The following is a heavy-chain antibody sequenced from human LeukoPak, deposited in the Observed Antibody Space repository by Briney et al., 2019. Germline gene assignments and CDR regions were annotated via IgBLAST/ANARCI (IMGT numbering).Heavy chain of an antibody. CDR3: ARGDYGGNPIDY. J-gene: IGHJ4*02. V-gene: IGHV4-34*01. D-gene: IGHD4-23*01. CDR1: GGSISSYY. Sequence: PSETLSLTCTVSGGSISSYYWSWIRQPPGKGLEWIGEINHSGSTNYNPSLKSRVTISIDTSKNQFSLKLSSVTAADTAVYYCARGDYGGNPIDYWGQGTLVTVSS. CDR2: INHSGST.